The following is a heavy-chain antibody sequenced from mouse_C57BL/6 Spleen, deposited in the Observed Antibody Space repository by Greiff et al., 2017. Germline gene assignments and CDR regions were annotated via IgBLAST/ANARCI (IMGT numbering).Heavy chain of an antibody. J-gene: IGHJ4*01. CDR2: IYPRDGST. CDR1: GYTFTSYD. CDR3: ARWYYGSTYYYAMDY. Sequence: SGPELVKPGASVKLSCKASGYTFTSYDINWVKQRPGQGLEWIGWIYPRDGSTKYNEKFKGKATLTVDTSSSTAYMELHSLTSEDSAVYFCARWYYGSTYYYAMDYWGQGTSVTVSS. V-gene: IGHV1-85*01. D-gene: IGHD1-1*01.